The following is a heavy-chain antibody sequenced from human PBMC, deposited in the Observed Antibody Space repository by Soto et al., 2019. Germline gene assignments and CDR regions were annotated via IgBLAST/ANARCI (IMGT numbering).Heavy chain of an antibody. CDR2: ISYDGSNK. CDR3: AKGSRFLEWLLACYFDY. J-gene: IGHJ4*02. V-gene: IGHV3-30-3*01. D-gene: IGHD3-3*01. Sequence: GGSLRLSCAASGFTFSSYAMHWVRQAPGKGLEWVAVISYDGSNKYYADSVKGRFTISRDNSKNTLYLQMNSLRAEDTAVYYWAKGSRFLEWLLACYFDYWGQGTLVTVSS. CDR1: GFTFSSYA.